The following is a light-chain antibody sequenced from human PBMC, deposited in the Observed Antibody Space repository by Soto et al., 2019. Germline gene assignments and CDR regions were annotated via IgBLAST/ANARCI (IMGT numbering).Light chain of an antibody. V-gene: IGKV1-5*01. CDR2: DAS. J-gene: IGKJ1*01. Sequence: DIQTTQSPSPLSASVGDRFTITCRASQSISSWLAWYQQKPGKAPKLLIYDASSLESGVPSRFSGSGSGTEFTLTISSLQPDDFATYYCQQDNSYSGTFGQGTKV. CDR1: QSISSW. CDR3: QQDNSYSGT.